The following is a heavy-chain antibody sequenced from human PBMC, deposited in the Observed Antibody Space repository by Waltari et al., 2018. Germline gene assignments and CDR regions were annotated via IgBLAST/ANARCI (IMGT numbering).Heavy chain of an antibody. J-gene: IGHJ4*02. CDR1: GFIFRPYG. V-gene: IGHV3-7*01. CDR2: IKQDGSEE. CDR3: ARVVRYCSSTSCFYFDY. Sequence: EVQVVESGGGLVQPGGSLRLSCAASGFIFRPYGMSWVRQAPGKGLEWVANIKQDGSEEYYVDSVKGRFTISRDNAKNSLYLQMNSLRAEDTAVYYCARVVRYCSSTSCFYFDYWGQGTLVTVSS. D-gene: IGHD2-2*01.